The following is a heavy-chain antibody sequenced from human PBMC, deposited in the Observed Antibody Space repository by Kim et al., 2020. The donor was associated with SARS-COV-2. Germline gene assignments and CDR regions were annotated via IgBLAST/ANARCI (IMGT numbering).Heavy chain of an antibody. CDR1: GFTFSNAW. CDR3: TTGRELWFGELLGVDAFDI. D-gene: IGHD3-10*01. Sequence: GGSLRLSCAASGFTFSNAWMSWVRQAPGKGLEWVGRIKSKTDGGTTDYAAPVKGRFTISRDDSKNTLYLQMNSLKTEDTAVYYCTTGRELWFGELLGVDAFDIWGQGTMVTVSS. V-gene: IGHV3-15*01. J-gene: IGHJ3*02. CDR2: IKSKTDGGTT.